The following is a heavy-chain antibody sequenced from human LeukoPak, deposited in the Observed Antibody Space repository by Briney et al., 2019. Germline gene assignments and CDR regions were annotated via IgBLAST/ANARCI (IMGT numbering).Heavy chain of an antibody. J-gene: IGHJ4*02. V-gene: IGHV3-30-3*01. CDR1: GFTFSSYA. CDR3: ARDARLIYYYGSGSYVDY. Sequence: GGSLRLSCAASGFTFSSYAMHWVRQAPGKGLEWVAVISYDGSNKYYADSVKGRFTISRDNSKNTLYLQMNSLRVEDTAVYYCARDARLIYYYGSGSYVDYWGQGTLVTVSS. CDR2: ISYDGSNK. D-gene: IGHD3-10*01.